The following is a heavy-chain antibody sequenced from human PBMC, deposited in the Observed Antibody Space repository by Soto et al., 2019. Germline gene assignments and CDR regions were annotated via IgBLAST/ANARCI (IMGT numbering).Heavy chain of an antibody. J-gene: IGHJ4*02. D-gene: IGHD3-9*01. CDR2: ISSSSSYI. V-gene: IGHV3-21*01. CDR1: GFTFSSYS. Sequence: KSGGSLRLSCAASGFTFSSYSMNWVRQAPGKGLEWVSSISSSSSYIYYADSVKGRFTISRDNAKNSLYLQMNSLIAEDTAVYYCARDPRNYDILTGYNQKYFDYWGQGTLVTVSS. CDR3: ARDPRNYDILTGYNQKYFDY.